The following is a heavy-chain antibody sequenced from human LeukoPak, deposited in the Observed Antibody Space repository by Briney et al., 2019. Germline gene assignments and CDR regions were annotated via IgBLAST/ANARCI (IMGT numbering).Heavy chain of an antibody. D-gene: IGHD3-3*01. CDR1: GGSISSYY. Sequence: SETLSLTCTVSGGSISSYYWSWIRQPPGKGLEWIGYIYYSGSTNYNPSLKSRVTISVDTSKNQSSLKLSSVTAADTAVYYCARGPLLGSGYYHFDYWGQGTLVTVSS. CDR3: ARGPLLGSGYYHFDY. J-gene: IGHJ4*02. V-gene: IGHV4-59*01. CDR2: IYYSGST.